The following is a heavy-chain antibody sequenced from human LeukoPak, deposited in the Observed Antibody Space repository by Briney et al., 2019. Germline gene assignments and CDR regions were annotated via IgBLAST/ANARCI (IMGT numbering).Heavy chain of an antibody. CDR1: GGSISSSSYY. V-gene: IGHV4-39*07. J-gene: IGHJ4*02. CDR3: ARGEQWLVGTFDY. Sequence: PSETLSLTCTVSGGSISSSSYYWGWIRQPPGKGLEWIGSIYYSGSTYYNPSLKSRVTISVDTSKNQFSLKLSSVTAADTAVYYCARGEQWLVGTFDYWGQGTLVTVSS. CDR2: IYYSGST. D-gene: IGHD6-19*01.